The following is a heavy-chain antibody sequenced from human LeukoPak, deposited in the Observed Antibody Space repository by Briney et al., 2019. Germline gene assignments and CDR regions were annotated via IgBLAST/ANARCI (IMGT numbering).Heavy chain of an antibody. V-gene: IGHV1-18*01. CDR3: ARDSSGYYYNNWFDP. CDR1: GYTFTSYG. J-gene: IGHJ5*02. D-gene: IGHD3-22*01. CDR2: ISAYNGNT. Sequence: ASVKVSCKASGYTFTSYGISWVRQAPGQGLEWMGWISAYNGNTNYAQKLQGRVTMTTDTSTSTAYMELRSLRSDDTAVYYCARDSSGYYYNNWFDPWGQGTLVTVSS.